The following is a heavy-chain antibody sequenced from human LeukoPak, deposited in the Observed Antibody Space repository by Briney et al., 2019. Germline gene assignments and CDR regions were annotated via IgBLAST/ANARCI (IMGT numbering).Heavy chain of an antibody. J-gene: IGHJ5*01. Sequence: SETLSLTCNVTGDSIRSYHWSWLRQPPGKGLEWMGYIFHSGSPHHHPSLKSRLTIGLDTSKNQISLKLGSVTAADTAMYYCARHSQSYGPYNWFDSWGQGTLVTFSS. CDR1: GDSIRSYH. D-gene: IGHD5-18*01. CDR3: ARHSQSYGPYNWFDS. V-gene: IGHV4-59*08. CDR2: IFHSGSP.